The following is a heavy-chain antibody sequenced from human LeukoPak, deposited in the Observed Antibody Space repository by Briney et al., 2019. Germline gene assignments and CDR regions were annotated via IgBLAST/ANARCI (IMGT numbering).Heavy chain of an antibody. V-gene: IGHV1-69*04. Sequence: ASVKVSCKASGGTFSSYAISWVRQAPGQGLEWMGRTIPILGIANYAQKFQGRVTITADKSTSTAYMELSSLRSEDTAVYYCARGDLIGGYYFDYWGQGTLVTVSS. J-gene: IGHJ4*02. CDR2: TIPILGIA. CDR1: GGTFSSYA. CDR3: ARGDLIGGYYFDY. D-gene: IGHD3-16*01.